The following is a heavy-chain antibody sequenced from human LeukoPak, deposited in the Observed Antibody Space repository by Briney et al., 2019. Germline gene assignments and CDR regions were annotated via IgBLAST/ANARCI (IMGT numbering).Heavy chain of an antibody. V-gene: IGHV3-23*01. CDR3: AKGPGWYDSSGYYYGYFDY. Sequence: GGSLRLSCLTSGFTFSTNAMSWVRQAPGKGLEWISGISGSGASTYYADSVTGRFTISRDNSRNTLYLQMNSLRGDDTAVYYCAKGPGWYDSSGYYYGYFDYWGQGTLVTVSS. J-gene: IGHJ4*02. CDR1: GFTFSTNA. CDR2: ISGSGAST. D-gene: IGHD3-22*01.